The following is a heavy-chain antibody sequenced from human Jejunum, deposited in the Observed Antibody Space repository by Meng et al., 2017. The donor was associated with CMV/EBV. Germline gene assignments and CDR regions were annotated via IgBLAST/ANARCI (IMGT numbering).Heavy chain of an antibody. CDR2: IKQDGSEN. D-gene: IGHD2-2*01. CDR3: ARGNSLPD. J-gene: IGHJ4*02. V-gene: IGHV3-7*01. Sequence: LSCAASGFTFSNHWMTWVRQAPGKGLECVANIKQDGSENYYVDSVRGRFTISRDNAINSLYLQMNSLRPEDTAVYYCARGNSLPDWGRGTLVTVSS. CDR1: GFTFSNHW.